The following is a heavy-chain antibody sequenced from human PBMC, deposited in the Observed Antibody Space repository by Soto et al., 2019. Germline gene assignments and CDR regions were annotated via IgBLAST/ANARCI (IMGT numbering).Heavy chain of an antibody. V-gene: IGHV3-21*01. CDR2: ISSRSDI. CDR3: AREYTAWPLAYGLDV. CDR1: GFTFSTYS. J-gene: IGHJ6*02. D-gene: IGHD2-2*02. Sequence: PWGSLRLTCVGSGFTFSTYSINWCRQAPGKGLEWVSSISSRSDIYYADSVKGRCTISRDNAKNSVSLQMNSLRAEDTAVYYCAREYTAWPLAYGLDVWGQGTTVTVSS.